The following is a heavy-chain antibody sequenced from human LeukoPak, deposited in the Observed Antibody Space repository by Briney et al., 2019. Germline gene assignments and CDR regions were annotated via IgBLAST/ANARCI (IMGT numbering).Heavy chain of an antibody. CDR2: IYSGGST. J-gene: IGHJ4*02. Sequence: PGGSLRLSCAASGFTSGSYWMSWVRQAPGKGLEWVSVIYSGGSTYYADSVKGRFTISRDNSKNTLYLQMNSLRAEDTAVYYCARAPMYKRWYDYWGQGTLVTVSS. V-gene: IGHV3-53*01. D-gene: IGHD5-24*01. CDR3: ARAPMYKRWYDY. CDR1: GFTSGSYW.